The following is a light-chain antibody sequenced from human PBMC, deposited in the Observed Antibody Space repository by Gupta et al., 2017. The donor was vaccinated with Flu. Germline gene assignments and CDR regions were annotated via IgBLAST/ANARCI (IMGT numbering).Light chain of an antibody. Sequence: ETMLTQPPEFQSVTPKETVTITCRASEDLGSNLLWFQQRPHQSPRLLIKYVAENGPGVPSRFSGSGSGTDYTLTSNGLEPEDAGTYYCQHTNSVYQTFGQGTRLEI. J-gene: IGKJ2*01. CDR3: QHTNSVYQT. CDR1: EDLGSN. V-gene: IGKV6-21*01. CDR2: YVA.